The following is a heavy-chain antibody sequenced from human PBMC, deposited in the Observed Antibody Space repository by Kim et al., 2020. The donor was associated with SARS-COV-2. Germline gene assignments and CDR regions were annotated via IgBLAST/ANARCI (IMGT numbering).Heavy chain of an antibody. J-gene: IGHJ6*02. CDR1: GFTFSSYA. V-gene: IGHV3-23*03. CDR2: IYSGGSST. D-gene: IGHD3-9*01. Sequence: GGSLRLSCAASGFTFSSYAMSWVRQAPGKGLEWVSVIYSGGSSTYYADSVKGRFTISRDNSKNTLYLQMNSLRAEDTAVYYCAKNFRPPSGYYHVEYGMDVWGQGTTVTVSS. CDR3: AKNFRPPSGYYHVEYGMDV.